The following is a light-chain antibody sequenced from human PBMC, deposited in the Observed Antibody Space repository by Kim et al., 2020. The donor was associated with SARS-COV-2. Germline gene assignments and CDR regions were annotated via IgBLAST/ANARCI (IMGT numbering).Light chain of an antibody. J-gene: IGKJ1*01. Sequence: EIVLSQSPGTLSWSPGERATLSCRASQSVGSTYLAWYQQKPGQAPRVLIYGASSRATGIPDRFSGSGSGTDFTLTISRLEPEDFAVYYCLHFGDSPSTFGPGTKVDIQ. CDR2: GAS. CDR3: LHFGDSPST. V-gene: IGKV3-20*01. CDR1: QSVGSTY.